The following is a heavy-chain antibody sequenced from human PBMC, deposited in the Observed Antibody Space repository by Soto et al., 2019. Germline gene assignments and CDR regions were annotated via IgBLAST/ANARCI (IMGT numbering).Heavy chain of an antibody. CDR1: QFTFSNYG. CDR3: AKPLDGYSYGSAFDI. V-gene: IGHV3-23*01. D-gene: IGHD5-18*01. Sequence: EVRLLESGGGLVQRGGSLRLSCAASQFTFSNYGMNWVRQAPGKGLEWVSGISGSGGSTYYADSVKGRFTISRDDSKNTLYLQMNSLRVEDTAVYYCAKPLDGYSYGSAFDIWGQGTMVTVSS. CDR2: ISGSGGST. J-gene: IGHJ3*02.